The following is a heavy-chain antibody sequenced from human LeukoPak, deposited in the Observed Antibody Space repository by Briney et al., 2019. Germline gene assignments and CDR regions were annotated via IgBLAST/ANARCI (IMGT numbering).Heavy chain of an antibody. Sequence: PSETLSLTCTVSGGSISSGGYYWSWIRQHPGKGLEWIGYIYYSGSTYYNPSLKSRVTISVDTSKNQFSLKLSSVTAADTAVYYCARAFGVAVAGKVDYWGQGTLVTVSS. J-gene: IGHJ4*02. CDR3: ARAFGVAVAGKVDY. CDR2: IYYSGST. D-gene: IGHD6-19*01. V-gene: IGHV4-31*03. CDR1: GGSISSGGYY.